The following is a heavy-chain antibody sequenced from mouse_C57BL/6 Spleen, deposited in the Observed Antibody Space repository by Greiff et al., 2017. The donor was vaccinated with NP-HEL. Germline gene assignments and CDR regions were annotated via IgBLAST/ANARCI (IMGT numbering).Heavy chain of an antibody. Sequence: VQLQQSGAELVKPGASVKISCKASGYAFSSYWMNWVKQRPGKGLEWIGQIYPGDGDTNYNGKFKGKATLTADKSSSTAYMQLSSLTSEDSAVYFCARWSYGSSYFYFDYWGQGTTLTVSS. CDR2: IYPGDGDT. D-gene: IGHD1-1*01. CDR1: GYAFSSYW. V-gene: IGHV1-80*01. CDR3: ARWSYGSSYFYFDY. J-gene: IGHJ2*01.